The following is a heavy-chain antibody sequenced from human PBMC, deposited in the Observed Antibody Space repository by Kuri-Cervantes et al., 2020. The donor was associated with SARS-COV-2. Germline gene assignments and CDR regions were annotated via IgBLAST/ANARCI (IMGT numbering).Heavy chain of an antibody. CDR2: IYESGDT. CDR1: GASISSSTYY. CDR3: ARRLYNWNDAGGRRFYYFDS. Sequence: GSLRLSCTVSGASISSSTYYWGWIRQSPGKGLEWLGSIYESGDTYYSSSLKSRVTISVDTSKNQFSLKLSSVTAADTAVYYCARRLYNWNDAGGRRFYYFDSWGQGIRVTVAS. J-gene: IGHJ4*02. V-gene: IGHV4-39*01. D-gene: IGHD1-20*01.